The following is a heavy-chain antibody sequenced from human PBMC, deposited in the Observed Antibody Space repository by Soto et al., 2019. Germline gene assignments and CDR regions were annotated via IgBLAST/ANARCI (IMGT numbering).Heavy chain of an antibody. D-gene: IGHD3-10*01. Sequence: SETLSLTCAVYGGSFSGYYWSWIRQPPGKGLEWIGEINHSGSTNYNPSLKSRVTISVDTSKNQFSLKLSSVTAADTAVYYCARGPRKTPLWFGELWSHAFDIWGQGTMVTVSS. CDR2: INHSGST. CDR3: ARGPRKTPLWFGELWSHAFDI. V-gene: IGHV4-34*01. CDR1: GGSFSGYY. J-gene: IGHJ3*02.